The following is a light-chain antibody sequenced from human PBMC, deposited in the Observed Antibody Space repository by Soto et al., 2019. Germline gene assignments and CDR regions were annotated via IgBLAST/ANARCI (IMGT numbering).Light chain of an antibody. J-gene: IGKJ5*01. CDR1: QSVSNNY. V-gene: IGKV3-20*01. Sequence: EIVLTQSPGPLSLSPGERATLSCRSSQSVSNNYLAWYQQKPGQAPRLLIYGASSRATGIPDRFSGSGSGTDFTLSISRLEAEDFSVYYCQQYNNWPPITFGQGTRLEIK. CDR3: QQYNNWPPIT. CDR2: GAS.